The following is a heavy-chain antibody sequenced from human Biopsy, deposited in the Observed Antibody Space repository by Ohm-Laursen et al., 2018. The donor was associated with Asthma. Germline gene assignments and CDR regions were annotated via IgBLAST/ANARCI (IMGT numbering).Heavy chain of an antibody. CDR1: GSSLTDLS. V-gene: IGHV1-24*01. J-gene: IGHJ4*02. CDR2: HDHEEGGT. D-gene: IGHD4-17*01. Sequence: ASVTASCKLSGSSLTDLSIHWVRQAPGQWLEWMGGHDHEEGGTVNARRFQGRVTMTEDTSTDTAYMELSSLSSDDTAVYYCASDFPKDYVRYNFQFWGQGTLVTVSS. CDR3: ASDFPKDYVRYNFQF.